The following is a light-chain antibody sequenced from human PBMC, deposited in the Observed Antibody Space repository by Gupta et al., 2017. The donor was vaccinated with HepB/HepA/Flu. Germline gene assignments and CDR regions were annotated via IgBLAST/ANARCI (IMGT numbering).Light chain of an antibody. CDR3: MHALQTPWT. V-gene: IGKV2-28*01. CDR1: QSLMHSKGYNY. CDR2: LGS. Sequence: DIVMTQSPLSLPFSPGERATISCRSSQSLMHSKGYNYSDWYLQKPGQSPQILIYLGSNRASGVPERFSGSGSGTDFTLNISRVEAEDVGVYYCMHALQTPWTFGQGTKVEIK. J-gene: IGKJ1*01.